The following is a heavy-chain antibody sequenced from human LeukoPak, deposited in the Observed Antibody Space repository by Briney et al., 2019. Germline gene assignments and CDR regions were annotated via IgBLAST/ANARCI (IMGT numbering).Heavy chain of an antibody. J-gene: IGHJ3*02. D-gene: IGHD2-2*01. CDR2: IGTAGDT. CDR1: GFTFSSYD. CDR3: ARATSSMAFDI. V-gene: IGHV3-13*01. Sequence: GGSLRLSCAASGFTFSSYDMHWVRQATGKGLEWVSAIGTAGDTYYPGFVKGRFTISRENAKNSLYLQMNSLRAGDTAVYYCARATSSMAFDIWGQGTMVTVSS.